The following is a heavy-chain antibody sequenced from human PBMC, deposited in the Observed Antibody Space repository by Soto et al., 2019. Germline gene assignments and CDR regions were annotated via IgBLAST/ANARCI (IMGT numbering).Heavy chain of an antibody. CDR3: ARGGGGTLPTLSSSWYPGLGYYGMDV. D-gene: IGHD6-13*01. CDR2: INSDGSST. J-gene: IGHJ6*02. V-gene: IGHV3-74*01. CDR1: GFTFSSYW. Sequence: GGSLRLSCAASGFTFSSYWMHWVRQAPGKGLVWVSRINSDGSSTSYADSVKGRFTISRDNAKNTLYLQMNSLRAEDTAVYYCARGGGGTLPTLSSSWYPGLGYYGMDVWGQGTTVTVSS.